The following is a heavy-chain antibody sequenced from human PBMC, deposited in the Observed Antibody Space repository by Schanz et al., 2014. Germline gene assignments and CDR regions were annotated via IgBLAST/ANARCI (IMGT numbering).Heavy chain of an antibody. J-gene: IGHJ4*02. CDR1: GYSFTPFP. D-gene: IGHD2-15*01. Sequence: QVQLVQSGDEVKKPGASVKVSCKASGYSFTPFPIHWVRQAPGQGLEWMGRIDPRDGDTLYARNFQGRVTLTRDTSISTAYMELSGLTSNDTAVYYCGKAGWWLPPSVDVWGQGTRVIVSS. V-gene: IGHV1-2*06. CDR3: GKAGWWLPPSVDV. CDR2: IDPRDGDT.